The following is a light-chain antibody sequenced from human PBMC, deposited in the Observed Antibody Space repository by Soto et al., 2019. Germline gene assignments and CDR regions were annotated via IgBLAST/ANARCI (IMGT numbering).Light chain of an antibody. J-gene: IGKJ4*01. CDR1: QGISRW. CDR3: QQANNFPPT. CDR2: AAS. Sequence: DIQMTQSPSSVSASVGDRVTITCRTSQGISRWLVWYQQKPGKAPKLLIYAASSLQSGVPSRFSGSGSGTDFTLTITSLQPEDFVTYYCQQANNFPPTFGGGTKVEIK. V-gene: IGKV1-12*01.